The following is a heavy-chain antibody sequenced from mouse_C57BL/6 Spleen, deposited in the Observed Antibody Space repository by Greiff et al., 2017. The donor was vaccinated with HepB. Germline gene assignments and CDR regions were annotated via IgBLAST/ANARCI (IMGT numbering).Heavy chain of an antibody. Sequence: QVQLQQPGAELVKPGASVKLSCKASGYTFTSYWMQWVKQRPGQGLEWIGEIDPSDSYTNYNQKFKGKATLTVDKSSSTAYMHLSSLTSEDSAVYYCAIVGDYYGSRNWYFDVWGTGTTVTVSS. V-gene: IGHV1-50*01. CDR2: IDPSDSYT. CDR3: AIVGDYYGSRNWYFDV. J-gene: IGHJ1*03. CDR1: GYTFTSYW. D-gene: IGHD1-1*01.